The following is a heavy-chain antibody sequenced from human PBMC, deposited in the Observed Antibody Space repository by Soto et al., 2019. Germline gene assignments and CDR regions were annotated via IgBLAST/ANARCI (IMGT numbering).Heavy chain of an antibody. V-gene: IGHV3-53*01. CDR2: IYSGGST. J-gene: IGHJ6*02. CDR1: GFTVSSNY. D-gene: IGHD6-6*01. CDR3: ARDGSSSEPSTPDYYYYYGMDV. Sequence: GGSLRLSCAASGFTVSSNYMSWVRQAPGKGLEWVSVIYSGGSTYYADSVKGRFTIHRDNPKNTLYLQMNSLRAEDTAVYYCARDGSSSEPSTPDYYYYYGMDVWGHGTTVTVSS.